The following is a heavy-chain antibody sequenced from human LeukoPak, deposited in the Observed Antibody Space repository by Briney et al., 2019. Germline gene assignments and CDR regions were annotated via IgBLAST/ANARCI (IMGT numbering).Heavy chain of an antibody. D-gene: IGHD6-13*01. Sequence: KPSETLSLTCTVSGGSISSSIYYWGWIRQPPGKGLVWIGSIYYTGNTYYNPSLKSRVTISVDTSKNQFSLKLSSVTATDTAVYYCARHPRPSAGYYYYMDVWGKGTTVTVPS. CDR2: IYYTGNT. CDR1: GGSISSSIYY. V-gene: IGHV4-39*01. J-gene: IGHJ6*03. CDR3: ARHPRPSAGYYYYMDV.